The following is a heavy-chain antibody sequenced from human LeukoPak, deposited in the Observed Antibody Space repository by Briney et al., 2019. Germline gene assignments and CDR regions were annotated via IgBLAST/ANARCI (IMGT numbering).Heavy chain of an antibody. Sequence: GGSLRLSCAASGFTFDDYAMHWVRQAPGKGLEWVSGISWNSGSIGYADSVKGRFTISRDNAKNSLYLQMNSLRAEDTALYYCAKGSVGGWIQLYYFDYWGQGTLVTVSS. CDR1: GFTFDDYA. J-gene: IGHJ4*02. V-gene: IGHV3-9*01. D-gene: IGHD5-18*01. CDR2: ISWNSGSI. CDR3: AKGSVGGWIQLYYFDY.